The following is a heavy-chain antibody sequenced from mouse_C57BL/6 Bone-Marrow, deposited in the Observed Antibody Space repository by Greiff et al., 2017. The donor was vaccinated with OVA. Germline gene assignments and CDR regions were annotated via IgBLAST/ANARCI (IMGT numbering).Heavy chain of an antibody. D-gene: IGHD2-3*01. J-gene: IGHJ1*03. CDR3: ARPRWLLRGYFDV. CDR2: IDPSDSYT. CDR1: GYTFTSYW. V-gene: IGHV1-50*01. Sequence: QVQLKQPGAELVKPGASVKLSCKASGYTFTSYWMQWVKQRPGQGLEWIGEIDPSDSYTNYNQKFKGKATLTVDTSSSTAYMQLSSLTSEDSAVYYCARPRWLLRGYFDVWGTGTTVTVSS.